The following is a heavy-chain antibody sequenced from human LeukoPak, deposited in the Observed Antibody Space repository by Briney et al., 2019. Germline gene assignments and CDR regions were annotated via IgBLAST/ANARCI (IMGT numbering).Heavy chain of an antibody. CDR3: AKSTLRAALDAFDI. D-gene: IGHD2-15*01. CDR1: GFIFTDYG. J-gene: IGHJ3*02. CDR2: IRYDGSDK. V-gene: IGHV3-30*02. Sequence: PGGSLRLSCAASGFIFTDYGMHWVRQAPGKGLEWLTFIRYDGSDKYYADSVKGRFTISRDNSKNTLYLQMNSLRAEDTAVYYCAKSTLRAALDAFDIWGQGTMVTVSS.